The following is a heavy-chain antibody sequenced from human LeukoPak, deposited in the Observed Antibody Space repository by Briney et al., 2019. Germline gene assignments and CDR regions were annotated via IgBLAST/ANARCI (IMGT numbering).Heavy chain of an antibody. J-gene: IGHJ1*01. CDR2: IYPGESET. Sequence: GGSLKISCEGSGYSFTSYWIGWVRQMPGKGLEWVGIIYPGESETRYRASFKGQITISGDNSITTPYLQWRSLKASDTAMYYCARLLSSSEEYFQLWGQGTLVTVSS. CDR3: ARLLSSSEEYFQL. D-gene: IGHD6-13*01. CDR1: GYSFTSYW. V-gene: IGHV5-51*01.